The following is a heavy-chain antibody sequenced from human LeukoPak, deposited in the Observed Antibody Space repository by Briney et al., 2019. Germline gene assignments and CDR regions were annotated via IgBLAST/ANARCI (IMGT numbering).Heavy chain of an antibody. CDR1: GFTFSSYS. CDR3: ARGLSPAGAPADYFDY. J-gene: IGHJ4*02. CDR2: ISPVKNTI. D-gene: IGHD2/OR15-2a*01. Sequence: GGSLRLSCAASGFTFSSYSMNWVRQTPGKGLEWISYISPVKNTIYYADSVKGRFTISRDNAKNSLDLQMNSLRAEDTAVYYCARGLSPAGAPADYFDYWGQGTLVTVSS. V-gene: IGHV3-48*01.